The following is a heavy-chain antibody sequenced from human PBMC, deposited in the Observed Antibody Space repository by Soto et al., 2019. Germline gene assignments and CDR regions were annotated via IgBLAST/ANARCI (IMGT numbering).Heavy chain of an antibody. V-gene: IGHV3-74*01. D-gene: IGHD5-18*01. CDR1: GFTFSSYW. Sequence: GGSLRLSCAASGFTFSSYWMHWVRQAPGKGLVWVSRINSDGSSTSYADSVKGRFTISRDNAKNTLYLQMNSLRAEDTAVYYRARDDNSVDTAMVTETYYGMDVWGQGTTVTVSS. CDR3: ARDDNSVDTAMVTETYYGMDV. J-gene: IGHJ6*02. CDR2: INSDGSST.